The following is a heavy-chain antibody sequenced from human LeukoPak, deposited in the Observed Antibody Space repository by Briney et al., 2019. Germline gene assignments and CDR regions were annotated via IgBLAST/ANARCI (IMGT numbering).Heavy chain of an antibody. CDR3: ARHYLAAAGHFDY. J-gene: IGHJ4*02. CDR1: GGSFSGYY. V-gene: IGHV4-34*01. D-gene: IGHD6-13*01. Sequence: PSETLSLTCAVDGGSFSGYYWSWIRQPPGKGLEWIGESNHSGSTNYNPSLKSRVTISVDTSKNQFSLKLSSVTAADTAVYYCARHYLAAAGHFDYWGQGTLVTVSS. CDR2: SNHSGST.